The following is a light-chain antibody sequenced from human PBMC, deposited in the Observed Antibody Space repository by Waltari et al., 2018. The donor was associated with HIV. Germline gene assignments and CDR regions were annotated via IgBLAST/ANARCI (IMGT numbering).Light chain of an antibody. J-gene: IGLJ3*02. CDR3: QVWDSSSNHVV. CDR1: NIGGKS. CDR2: YDN. V-gene: IGLV3-21*04. Sequence: SYVLTQPPSVSVAPGKTARITCAGENIGGKSVHWYQQKAGNAPVLVIYYDNDRPSGIPERFSGFNSGNTATLTISGVEAGDEADYYCQVWDSSSNHVVFGGGTKLTAL.